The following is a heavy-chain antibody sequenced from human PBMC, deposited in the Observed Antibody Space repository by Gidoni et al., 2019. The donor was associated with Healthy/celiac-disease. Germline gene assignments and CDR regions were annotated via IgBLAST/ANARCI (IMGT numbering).Heavy chain of an antibody. CDR1: GVTFSSYA. CDR2: IIPIFGTA. J-gene: IGHJ3*02. D-gene: IGHD3-22*01. CDR3: ARDLIGYYDVGAFDI. Sequence: QSGAEVNTHASSVKVSCKASGVTFSSYAISWVRQAPGQGLEWMGGIIPIFGTANYAQKFQGRVTITADESTSTAYMELSSLRSEDTAVYYCARDLIGYYDVGAFDIWGQGTMVTVSS. V-gene: IGHV1-69*01.